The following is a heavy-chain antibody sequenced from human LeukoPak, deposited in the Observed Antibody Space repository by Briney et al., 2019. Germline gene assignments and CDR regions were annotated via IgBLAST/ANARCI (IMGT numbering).Heavy chain of an antibody. D-gene: IGHD3-22*01. V-gene: IGHV4-61*02. CDR2: IYSSGST. CDR3: AREKIGYYDSSGRGWFDP. J-gene: IGHJ5*02. Sequence: NPSETLSLTCTVSGGSITSVSYSWSWIRQPAGMGLEWIGRIYSSGSTNYNPSLKSRVTISVDTSKKQISLKLNSVTAADTAVYYCAREKIGYYDSSGRGWFDPWGQGTLVTVSS. CDR1: GGSITSVSYS.